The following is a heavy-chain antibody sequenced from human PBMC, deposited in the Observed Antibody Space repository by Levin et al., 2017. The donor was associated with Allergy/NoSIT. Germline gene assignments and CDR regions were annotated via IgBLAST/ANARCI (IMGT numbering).Heavy chain of an antibody. CDR2: ISGSGGST. J-gene: IGHJ4*02. CDR3: AKVGGEYSSSSSRYQLYFDY. D-gene: IGHD6-6*01. CDR1: GFTFSSYA. V-gene: IGHV3-23*01. Sequence: GGSLRLSCAASGFTFSSYAMSWVRQAPGKGLEWVSAISGSGGSTYYADSVKGRFTISRDNSKNTLNLQMNSLRAEDTAIYSCAKVGGEYSSSSSRYQLYFDYWGQGTLVTVSS.